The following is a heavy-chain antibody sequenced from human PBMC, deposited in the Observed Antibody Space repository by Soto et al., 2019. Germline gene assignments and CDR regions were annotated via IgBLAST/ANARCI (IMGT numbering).Heavy chain of an antibody. CDR3: ARKALRGAYYFDY. D-gene: IGHD1-26*01. J-gene: IGHJ4*02. Sequence: ETLSLTCTVSGGTISSYYWSWIRQPPGKGLEWIGYIYYSGSTNYNPSLKSRVTISVDTSKNQFSLKLSSVTAADTAVYYCARKALRGAYYFDYWGQGTLVTVS. CDR1: GGTISSYY. CDR2: IYYSGST. V-gene: IGHV4-59*01.